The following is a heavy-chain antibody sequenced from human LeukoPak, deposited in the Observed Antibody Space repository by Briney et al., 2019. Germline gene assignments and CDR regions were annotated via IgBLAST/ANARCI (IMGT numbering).Heavy chain of an antibody. D-gene: IGHD2-2*01. CDR3: ARGGIVVVPAARNWFDP. J-gene: IGHJ5*02. CDR2: IYYSGST. Sequence: SETLSLTCTVSGGSNSSYYWSWLRQPPGKGLEWIGYIYYSGSTNYNPSLKSRVTISVDTSKNQFSLKLSSVAAADTAVYYCARGGIVVVPAARNWFDPWGQGTLVTVSS. CDR1: GGSNSSYY. V-gene: IGHV4-59*12.